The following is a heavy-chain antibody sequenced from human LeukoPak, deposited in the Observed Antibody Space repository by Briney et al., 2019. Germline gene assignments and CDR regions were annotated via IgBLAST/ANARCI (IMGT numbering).Heavy chain of an antibody. J-gene: IGHJ4*02. CDR3: ARFDGSSRPAPLGY. V-gene: IGHV1-8*01. CDR1: GYTFTSYD. CDR2: MNPNSGNT. Sequence: ASVKVSCKASGYTFTSYDINWVRQATGQGLEWMGWMNPNSGNTGYAQKFQGRVTMTRNTSISTAYMELSSLRSEDTAVYYCARFDGSSRPAPLGYWGQGTLVTVSS. D-gene: IGHD2-2*01.